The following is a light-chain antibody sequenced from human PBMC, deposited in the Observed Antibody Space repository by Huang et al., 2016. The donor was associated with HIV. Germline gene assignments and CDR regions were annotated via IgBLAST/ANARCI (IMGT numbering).Light chain of an antibody. J-gene: IGKJ4*01. Sequence: DIVMTQSPDSLAVALGERVTINCKSSQTLLYSSNNETYLAWYQQRPRQPPRLLIHGASARESGVPERFSGSGSETDFTLTISGLQAEDVAVYYCQQYYSTPTFGGGTKVEI. V-gene: IGKV4-1*01. CDR1: QTLLYSSNNETY. CDR2: GAS. CDR3: QQYYSTPT.